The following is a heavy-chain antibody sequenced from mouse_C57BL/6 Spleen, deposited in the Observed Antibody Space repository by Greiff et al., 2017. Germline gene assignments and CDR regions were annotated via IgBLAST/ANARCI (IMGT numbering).Heavy chain of an antibody. Sequence: EVKLQESGGGLVKPGGSLKLSCAASGFTFSDYGMHWVRQAPEKGLEWVAYISSGSSTIYYADTVKGRFTISRDNAKNTLFLQMTSLRSEDTAMYYSARNLLLYAMDYWGQGTSVTVA. D-gene: IGHD2-10*01. J-gene: IGHJ4*01. CDR1: GFTFSDYG. V-gene: IGHV5-17*01. CDR3: ARNLLLYAMDY. CDR2: ISSGSSTI.